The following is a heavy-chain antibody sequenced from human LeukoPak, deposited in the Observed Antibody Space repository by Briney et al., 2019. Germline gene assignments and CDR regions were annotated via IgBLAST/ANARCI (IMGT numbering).Heavy chain of an antibody. CDR3: ARTVGATNFDY. Sequence: ASETLSLTCAVYGGSFSGYYWSWIRQPPGKGLEWIGEINHSGSTNYNPSLKSRVTISVDTSKNQFSLKLSSVTAADTAVYYCARTVGATNFDYWGQGTLVTVSS. J-gene: IGHJ4*02. D-gene: IGHD1-26*01. CDR1: GGSFSGYY. V-gene: IGHV4-34*01. CDR2: INHSGST.